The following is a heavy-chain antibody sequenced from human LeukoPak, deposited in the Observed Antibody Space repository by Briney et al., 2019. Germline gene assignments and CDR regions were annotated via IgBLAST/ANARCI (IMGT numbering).Heavy chain of an antibody. J-gene: IGHJ6*03. D-gene: IGHD6-13*01. CDR3: ARAFGGSSSWSDYYYCYMDV. CDR1: GGSISSYY. V-gene: IGHV4-4*07. CDR2: IYTSGST. Sequence: KPSETLSLTCTVSGGSISSYYWSWIRQPAGKGLEWIGRIYTSGSTNYNPSLKSRVTMSVDTSKNQFSLKLSSVTAADTAVYYCARAFGGSSSWSDYYYCYMDVWGKGTTVTVSS.